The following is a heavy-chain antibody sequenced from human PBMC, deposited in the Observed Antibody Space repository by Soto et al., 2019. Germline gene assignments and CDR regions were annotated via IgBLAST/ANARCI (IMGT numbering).Heavy chain of an antibody. V-gene: IGHV4-34*01. D-gene: IGHD2-15*01. CDR3: ARGCAVAATPGGPWFDP. CDR2: INHSGST. Sequence: SETLSLTCAVYGGSFSGYYWSWIRQPPGKGLEWIGEINHSGSTNYNPSLKSRVTISVDTSKNQFSLKLSSVTAADTAVYYCARGCAVAATPGGPWFDPWGQGTLVTVSS. CDR1: GGSFSGYY. J-gene: IGHJ5*02.